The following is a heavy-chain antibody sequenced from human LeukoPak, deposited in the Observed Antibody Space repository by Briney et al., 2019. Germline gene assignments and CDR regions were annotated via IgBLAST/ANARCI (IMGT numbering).Heavy chain of an antibody. CDR3: ARRGTSSSWAHFDY. CDR2: IKQDGSEK. D-gene: IGHD6-13*01. Sequence: GGSLRLSCAASGFPFSSYWMTWVRQAPGKGLEWVAKIKQDGSEKYYVDSVKGRFTISRDNAKNSLYLQMNSLGAEDTAVYYCARRGTSSSWAHFDYWGQGTQVTVSS. V-gene: IGHV3-7*05. J-gene: IGHJ4*02. CDR1: GFPFSSYW.